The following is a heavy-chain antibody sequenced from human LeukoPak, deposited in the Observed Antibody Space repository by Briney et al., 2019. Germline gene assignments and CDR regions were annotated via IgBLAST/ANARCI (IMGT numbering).Heavy chain of an antibody. CDR1: GFTFSNAW. CDR2: IKSKTDGGTT. Sequence: PGGSLRLSCAASGFTFSNAWMSWVRQAPGKGLEWVGRIKSKTDGGTTDYAAPVKGRFTISRDDSKNTLYLQMNSMKTEDTAVYYCTTKIVVVPAAYSGTVDTAMVTDYWGQGTLVTVSS. V-gene: IGHV3-15*01. J-gene: IGHJ4*02. CDR3: TTKIVVVPAAYSGTVDTAMVTDY. D-gene: IGHD2-2*01.